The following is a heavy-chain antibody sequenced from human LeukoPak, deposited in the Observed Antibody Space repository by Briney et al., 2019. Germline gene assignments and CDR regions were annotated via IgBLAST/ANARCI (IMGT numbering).Heavy chain of an antibody. J-gene: IGHJ1*01. V-gene: IGHV3-48*01. CDR3: AKLQWLRWPGYFQH. D-gene: IGHD5-12*01. Sequence: GGSLRLSCAASEFTFSSYSMNWVRQAPGKGLEWVSYISSSSSTIYYADSVKGRFTISRDNSKNTLYLQMNSLRAEDTAVYYCAKLQWLRWPGYFQHWGQGTLVTVSS. CDR1: EFTFSSYS. CDR2: ISSSSSTI.